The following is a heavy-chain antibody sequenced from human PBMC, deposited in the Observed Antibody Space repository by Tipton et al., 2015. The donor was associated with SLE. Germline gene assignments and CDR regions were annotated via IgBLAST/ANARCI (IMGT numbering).Heavy chain of an antibody. CDR3: ARGSSGFYWGWFDP. Sequence: TLSLTCTVSGDSISNSYWGWIRQPPGKGLEWIGYFYTQSTNYNPSLESRVTISVDTSKNQLYLNLTSVTAADTAVYYCARGSSGFYWGWFDPWGQGTLVTVSS. D-gene: IGHD3-22*01. CDR2: FYTQST. J-gene: IGHJ5*02. CDR1: GDSISNSY. V-gene: IGHV4-4*08.